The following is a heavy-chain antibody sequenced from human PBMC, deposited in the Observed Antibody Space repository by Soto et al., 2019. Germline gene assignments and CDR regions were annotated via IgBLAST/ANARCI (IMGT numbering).Heavy chain of an antibody. J-gene: IGHJ1*01. CDR3: AREKYPNYVKYFEL. CDR2: ISSSGGTT. Sequence: QVQLLESGGGLIQPGGFLRLSCAASGFSFSDYYMTWMRQAPGKGLEWISTISSSGGTTYYGASVKGRATISRDNPNNSLYLQMSGLRAEDTALYYCAREKYPNYVKYFELWGQEKQVTVSS. V-gene: IGHV3-11*01. CDR1: GFSFSDYY. D-gene: IGHD3-16*01.